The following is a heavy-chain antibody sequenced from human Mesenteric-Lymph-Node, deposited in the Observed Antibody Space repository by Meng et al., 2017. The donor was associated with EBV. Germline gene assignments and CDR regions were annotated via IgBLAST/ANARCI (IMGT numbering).Heavy chain of an antibody. J-gene: IGHJ4*02. CDR2: IIYDRSYI. CDR1: CSTFSRSG. V-gene: IGHV3-30*18. Sequence: GAGPALVGSTRTLTRAATCSTFSRSGMHWVGQAPGKGLEWVAVIIYDRSYIRYEDSGKGRFTIFRDNSKNTMYLQMNSLRAEDTAVYYCAKDMEQNLVHNLDDWGQGTLVTASS. D-gene: IGHD6-13*01. CDR3: AKDMEQNLVHNLDD.